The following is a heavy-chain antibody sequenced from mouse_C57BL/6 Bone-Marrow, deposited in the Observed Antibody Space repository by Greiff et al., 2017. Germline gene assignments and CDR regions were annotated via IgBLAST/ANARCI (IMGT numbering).Heavy chain of an antibody. Sequence: QVQLQQPGAELVKPGASVKLSCKASGYTFTSYWMHWVKQRPGRGLEWIGRIDPNSGGTKYNEKFKSKATLTVDKPSSTAYLQLSSLTSEDSAVYDCARGSSYAYYYAMDYWGQGTSVTVSS. CDR3: ARGSSYAYYYAMDY. CDR2: IDPNSGGT. V-gene: IGHV1-72*01. J-gene: IGHJ4*01. D-gene: IGHD1-1*01. CDR1: GYTFTSYW.